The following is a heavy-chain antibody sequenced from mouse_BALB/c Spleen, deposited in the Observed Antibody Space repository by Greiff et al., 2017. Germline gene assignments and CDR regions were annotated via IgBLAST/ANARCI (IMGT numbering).Heavy chain of an antibody. D-gene: IGHD3-2*01. V-gene: IGHV1-80*01. CDR1: GYAFSSYW. Sequence: VKLQESGAELVRPGSSVKISCKASGYAFSSYWMNWVKQRPGQGLEWIGQIYPGDGDTHYNGKFKGKATLTADKSSSTAYMQLSSLTSEDSAVYFCARRQLGLRGFAYWGQGTLVTVSA. J-gene: IGHJ3*01. CDR3: ARRQLGLRGFAY. CDR2: IYPGDGDT.